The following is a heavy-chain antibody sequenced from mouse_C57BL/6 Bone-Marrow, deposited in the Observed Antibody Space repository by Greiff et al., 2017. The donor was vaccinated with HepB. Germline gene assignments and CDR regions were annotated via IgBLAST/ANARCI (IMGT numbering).Heavy chain of an antibody. CDR2: INPSNGGT. Sequence: QVQLQQPGTELVKPGASVKLSCKASGYTFTSYWMHWVKQRPGQGLEWIGNINPSNGGTNYNEKFKSKATLTVDKSSSTAYMQLSSLTSEDSAVYYCASQGGLRRGYYAMDYWGQGTSVTVSS. CDR1: GYTFTSYW. CDR3: ASQGGLRRGYYAMDY. J-gene: IGHJ4*01. V-gene: IGHV1-53*01. D-gene: IGHD2-4*01.